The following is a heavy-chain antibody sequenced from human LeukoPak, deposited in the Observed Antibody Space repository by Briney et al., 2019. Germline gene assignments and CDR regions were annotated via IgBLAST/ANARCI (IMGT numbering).Heavy chain of an antibody. Sequence: SETLSLTCTVSGGSISSGGYYWSWIRQPPGKGLEWIGYIYHSGSTYYNPSLKSRVTISVDTSKNQFSLKLRSVTAADTAVYYCAREDDSSGYYLDSWGQGTLVTVSS. J-gene: IGHJ4*02. CDR3: AREDDSSGYYLDS. V-gene: IGHV4-30-2*01. D-gene: IGHD3-22*01. CDR2: IYHSGST. CDR1: GGSISSGGYY.